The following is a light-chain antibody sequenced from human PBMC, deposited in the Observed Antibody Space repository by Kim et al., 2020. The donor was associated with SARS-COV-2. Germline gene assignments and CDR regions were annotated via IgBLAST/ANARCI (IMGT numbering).Light chain of an antibody. V-gene: IGLV1-40*01. CDR2: DHS. CDR3: QSYDSSLSGWV. Sequence: QSVLTQPPSVSGAPGQSVTISCTGSSSSIGTRYDVHWYQQLPGTAPKLLIYDHSNRPSGVPDRFSGSKSGTSASLAITGLQAEDEADYYCQSYDSSLSGWVFGGGTKVTVL. CDR1: SSSIGTRYD. J-gene: IGLJ3*02.